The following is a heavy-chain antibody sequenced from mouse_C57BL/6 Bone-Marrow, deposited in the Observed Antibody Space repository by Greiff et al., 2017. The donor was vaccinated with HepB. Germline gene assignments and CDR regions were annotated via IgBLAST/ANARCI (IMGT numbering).Heavy chain of an antibody. CDR3: ARDYYGSSLDY. D-gene: IGHD1-1*01. V-gene: IGHV1-54*01. CDR2: INPGSGGT. Sequence: VMLVESGAELVRPGTSVKVSCKASGYAFTNYLIEWVKQRPGQGLEWIGVINPGSGGTNYNEKFKGKATLTADKSSSTAYMQLSSLTSEDSAVYFCARDYYGSSLDYWGQGTTLTVSS. J-gene: IGHJ2*01. CDR1: GYAFTNYL.